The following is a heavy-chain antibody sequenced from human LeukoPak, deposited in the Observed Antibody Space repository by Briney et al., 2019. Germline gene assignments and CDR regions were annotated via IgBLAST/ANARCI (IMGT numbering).Heavy chain of an antibody. J-gene: IGHJ1*01. V-gene: IGHV4-34*01. D-gene: IGHD3-10*01. CDR3: ATQTGSGLFTLP. CDR2: ISHSGSI. Sequence: SETLSLTCAVYGGSFSGYYWSWIRQPPGKGLEWIGVISHSGSINYNPSLKRRVTISIESSKNTLSLRLTSVTATDTAMYYCATQTGSGLFTLPGGHGTLVTVSS. CDR1: GGSFSGYY.